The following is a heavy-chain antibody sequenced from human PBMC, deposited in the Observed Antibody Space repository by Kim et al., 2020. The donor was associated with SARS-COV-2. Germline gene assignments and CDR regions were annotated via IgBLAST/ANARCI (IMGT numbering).Heavy chain of an antibody. CDR3: ARDQRTMVRGVISSLFDY. J-gene: IGHJ4*02. CDR2: IWYDGSNK. D-gene: IGHD3-10*01. V-gene: IGHV3-33*01. Sequence: GGSLRLSCAASGFTFSSYGMHWVRQAPGKGLEWVAVIWYDGSNKYYADSVKGRFTISRDNSKNTLYLQMNSLRAEDTAVYYCARDQRTMVRGVISSLFDYWGQGTLVTVSS. CDR1: GFTFSSYG.